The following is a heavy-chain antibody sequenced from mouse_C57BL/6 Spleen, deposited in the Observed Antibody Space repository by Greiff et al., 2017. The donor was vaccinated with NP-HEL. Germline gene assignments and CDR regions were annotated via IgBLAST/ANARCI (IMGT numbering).Heavy chain of an antibody. CDR2: IYPGSGNT. V-gene: IGHV1-76*01. D-gene: IGHD1-1*01. CDR1: GYTFTDYY. Sequence: VQLQQSGAELVRPGASVKLSCKACGYTFTDYYINWVKQRPGQGLEWIARIYPGSGNTYYNEKFKGKATLTAEKSSSTAYMQLSSLTSEDSAVDYCARYDSSYEAMDDWGQGTAGTVSS. CDR3: ARYDSSYEAMDD. J-gene: IGHJ4*01.